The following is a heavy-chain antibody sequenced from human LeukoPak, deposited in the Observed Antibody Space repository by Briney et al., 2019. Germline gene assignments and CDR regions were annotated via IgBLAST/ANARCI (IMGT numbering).Heavy chain of an antibody. D-gene: IGHD3-3*01. Sequence: PSETLSLTCTVSGGSISSYYWSWIRQPPGKGLEWIGYIYYSGSTNYNPSLKSRVTISVDTSKNQFSLKLSSVTAADTAVYYCARAYYDFWSGIDDYGMDVWGQGTTVTVSS. J-gene: IGHJ6*02. CDR1: GGSISSYY. CDR2: IYYSGST. CDR3: ARAYYDFWSGIDDYGMDV. V-gene: IGHV4-59*01.